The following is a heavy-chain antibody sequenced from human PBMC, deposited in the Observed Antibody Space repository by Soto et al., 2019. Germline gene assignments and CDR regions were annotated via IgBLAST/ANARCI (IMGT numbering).Heavy chain of an antibody. Sequence: QVQLVQSGAEVKKPGASVKVSCKVSGYTLTELSMHWVRQAPGKGLEWMGGFDPEDGETIYAQKFQGRVTMTEDTXTVXAYMELSSLRSEDTAVYYCATRRYYDRSGYRWFDPWGQGTLVTVSS. CDR1: GYTLTELS. CDR3: ATRRYYDRSGYRWFDP. D-gene: IGHD3-22*01. J-gene: IGHJ5*02. CDR2: FDPEDGET. V-gene: IGHV1-24*01.